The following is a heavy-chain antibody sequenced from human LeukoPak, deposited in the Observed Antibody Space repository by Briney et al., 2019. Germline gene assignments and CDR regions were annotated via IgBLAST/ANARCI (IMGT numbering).Heavy chain of an antibody. CDR3: ASASSGYCSSTTCYATFDY. Sequence: SETLSLTCTVSGGSFSSYYWSWIRQPAGKGLEWIGRIYTSGSTNYNPSFKSRVTISVDKSKNQFSLKLYSVTAADTAVYYCASASSGYCSSTTCYATFDYWGQGTLVTVSS. J-gene: IGHJ4*02. D-gene: IGHD2-2*01. CDR1: GGSFSSYY. CDR2: IYTSGST. V-gene: IGHV4-4*07.